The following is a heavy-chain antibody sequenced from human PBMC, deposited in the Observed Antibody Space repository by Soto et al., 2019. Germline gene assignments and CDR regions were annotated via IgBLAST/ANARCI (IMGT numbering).Heavy chain of an antibody. CDR1: GGAFSGYA. CDR2: IIPIFGTA. CDR3: ARNGIAARPIWFDP. J-gene: IGHJ5*02. V-gene: IGHV1-69*13. Sequence: GASLKVYCKTVGGAFSGYASSWGRQENGEGLEWMGGIIPIFGTANYAQKFQGRVTITADESTSTAYMELSSLRSEDTAVYYCARNGIAARPIWFDPWGQGTLVTVSS. D-gene: IGHD6-6*01.